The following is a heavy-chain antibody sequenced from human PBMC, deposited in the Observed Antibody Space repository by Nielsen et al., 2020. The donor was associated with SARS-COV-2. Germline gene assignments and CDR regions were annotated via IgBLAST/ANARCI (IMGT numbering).Heavy chain of an antibody. Sequence: SETLSLTCTVSGGSISSGVYYWSWIRQPPGKGLEWIGYIYYSGSTYYNPSLKSRVTISVDTSKNQFSLKLSSVTAADTAVYYCARHGGTTLNIRDNWFDPWGQGTLVTVSS. CDR2: IYYSGST. CDR3: ARHGGTTLNIRDNWFDP. D-gene: IGHD1-7*01. CDR1: GGSISSGVYY. V-gene: IGHV4-30-4*01. J-gene: IGHJ5*02.